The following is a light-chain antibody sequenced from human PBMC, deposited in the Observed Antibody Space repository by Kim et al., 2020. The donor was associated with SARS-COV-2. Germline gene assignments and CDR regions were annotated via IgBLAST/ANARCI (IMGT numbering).Light chain of an antibody. J-gene: IGKJ5*01. CDR3: QQYDNSPIT. CDR2: GAS. Sequence: NVLTQSPGTLSLSLGERATLSCRASHSVTSSYLAWYQQKPGQAPSLLIYGASSRATDVPDRFSGSGSGTDFTLTITRLEPDDFAVYHCQQYDNSPITFGQGTRLEIK. CDR1: HSVTSSY. V-gene: IGKV3-20*01.